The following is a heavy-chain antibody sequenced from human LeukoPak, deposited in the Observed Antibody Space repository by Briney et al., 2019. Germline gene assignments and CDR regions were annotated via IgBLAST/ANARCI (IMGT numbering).Heavy chain of an antibody. CDR3: ARDGRGAAAADDPLDI. J-gene: IGHJ3*02. D-gene: IGHD6-13*01. Sequence: VASVNDSCKASGYTFTNHDFNWMRQATGQGLEWMGWMNPNSGSTGYAQKFQGRVTMTRDTSLSTAYMELSSLTSDDTAVYYCARDGRGAAAADDPLDIWGQGTTVTVSS. V-gene: IGHV1-8*01. CDR2: MNPNSGST. CDR1: GYTFTNHD.